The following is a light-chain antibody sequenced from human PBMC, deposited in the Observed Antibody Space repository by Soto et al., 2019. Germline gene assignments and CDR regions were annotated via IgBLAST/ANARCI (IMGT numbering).Light chain of an antibody. V-gene: IGKV3-15*01. J-gene: IGKJ3*01. CDR3: QQYNNWPSLFT. CDR2: GAS. CDR1: QSVSSN. Sequence: EIVMTQSPATLSVSPGERATLSCRASQSVSSNLAWYQQKPGQAPRLLIYGASTRATGIPARFSGSGSGTEFTLTISSLQSEDFAVYYCQQYNNWPSLFTFGPWTKVDIK.